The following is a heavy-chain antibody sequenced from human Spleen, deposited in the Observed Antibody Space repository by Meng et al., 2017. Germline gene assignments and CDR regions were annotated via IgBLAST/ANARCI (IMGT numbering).Heavy chain of an antibody. J-gene: IGHJ4*02. Sequence: QVQLQQWGAGLLKPSETLSLTCVVSGGSFSDYYWSWIRQPPGKGLEWIGEINHSGSTNYNPSLESRVTISVDTSKNQFSLKLSSVTAADTAVYYCARGLSGSYYGTFDYWGQGTLVTVSS. D-gene: IGHD1-26*01. V-gene: IGHV4-34*01. CDR3: ARGLSGSYYGTFDY. CDR1: GGSFSDYY. CDR2: INHSGST.